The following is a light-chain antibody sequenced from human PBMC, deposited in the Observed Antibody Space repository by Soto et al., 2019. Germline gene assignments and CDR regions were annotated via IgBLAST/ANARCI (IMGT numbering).Light chain of an antibody. CDR1: QSVSSN. J-gene: IGKJ5*01. V-gene: IGKV3-15*01. CDR3: QQYHNWPFT. Sequence: EIVMTQSPATLSVSPGERATLSCRASQSVSSNLAWYQQKPGQAPRLLIYGASTRATGIPARFSGSGSGTEFTLTISSLQSEDFVVYYCQQYHNWPFTFGQGTRLEIK. CDR2: GAS.